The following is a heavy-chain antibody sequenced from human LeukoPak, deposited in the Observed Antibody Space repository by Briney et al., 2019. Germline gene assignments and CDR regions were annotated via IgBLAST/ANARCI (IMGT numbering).Heavy chain of an antibody. J-gene: IGHJ4*02. Sequence: GGSLRLSCAASGFTFSSYAMHWVRQAPGKGLEWVAVISYDGSNKYYADSVKGRFTISRDNSKNTLYLQMNSLRAEDTAVYYCARTAALDYWGQGTLVTVSS. CDR3: ARTAALDY. D-gene: IGHD2-2*01. V-gene: IGHV3-30-3*01. CDR2: ISYDGSNK. CDR1: GFTFSSYA.